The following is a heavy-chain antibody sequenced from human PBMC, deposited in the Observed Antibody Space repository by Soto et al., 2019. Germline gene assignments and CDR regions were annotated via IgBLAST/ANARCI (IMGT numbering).Heavy chain of an antibody. D-gene: IGHD3-3*01. CDR1: GFTFSSYG. J-gene: IGHJ4*02. CDR2: ISYDGSNK. V-gene: IGHV3-30*18. Sequence: GGSLRLSCAASGFTFSSYGMHWVRQAPGKGLEWVAVISYDGSNKYYADSVKGRFTISRDNSKNTLYLQMNSLRAEDTAVYYCAKESTPGFWSGYSWFDYWGQGTLVTVSS. CDR3: AKESTPGFWSGYSWFDY.